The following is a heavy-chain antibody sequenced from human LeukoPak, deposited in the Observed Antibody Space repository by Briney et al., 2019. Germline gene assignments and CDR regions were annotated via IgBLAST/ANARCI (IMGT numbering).Heavy chain of an antibody. CDR2: INHSGST. D-gene: IGHD4-17*01. J-gene: IGHJ6*03. CDR1: GGSFSGYY. Sequence: PSETLSLTCAVYGGSFSGYYWSWIRQPPGKGLEWIGEINHSGSTNYNPSLKSRVTISVDTSKNQFSLKLSSVTAADTAVYYCARHASSTVTSPYYYYYYYMDVWGKGTTVTISS. V-gene: IGHV4-34*01. CDR3: ARHASSTVTSPYYYYYYYMDV.